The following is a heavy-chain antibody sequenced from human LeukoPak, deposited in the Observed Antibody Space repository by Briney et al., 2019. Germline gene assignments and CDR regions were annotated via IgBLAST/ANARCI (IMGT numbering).Heavy chain of an antibody. Sequence: GGSLRLSCAASGFTVSSNYMSWVRQAPGKGLEWVSVIYSGGSTYYADSVKGRLTISRDNSKNTLYLQMNSLRAEDTAVYYCARCGYGDPHFDYWGQGTLVTVSS. CDR1: GFTVSSNY. CDR2: IYSGGST. D-gene: IGHD4-17*01. V-gene: IGHV3-66*01. CDR3: ARCGYGDPHFDY. J-gene: IGHJ4*02.